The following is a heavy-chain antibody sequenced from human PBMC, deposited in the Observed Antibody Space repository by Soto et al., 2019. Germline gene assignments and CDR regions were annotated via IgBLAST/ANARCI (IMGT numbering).Heavy chain of an antibody. J-gene: IGHJ4*02. CDR1: GYTFTSYA. CDR3: AREMTTVTRRHFDY. D-gene: IGHD4-17*01. Sequence: QVQLVQSGAEVKKPGASVKVSCKASGYTFTSYAMHWVRQAPGQRLEWMGWINAGNGNTKYSQKFQGKVTITRDTSASTAYMELSSLRSEDTAVYYCAREMTTVTRRHFDYWGQGTLVTVSS. CDR2: INAGNGNT. V-gene: IGHV1-3*01.